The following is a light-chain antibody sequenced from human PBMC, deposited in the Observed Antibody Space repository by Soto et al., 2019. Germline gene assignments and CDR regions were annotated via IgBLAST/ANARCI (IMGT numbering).Light chain of an antibody. CDR2: DAS. J-gene: IGKJ1*01. Sequence: EIVLTQSPGTLSLSPGERGTLSCRASQTVSSNFLAWYQQKPGQAPRLLIFDASTRATGMPDRFTGSGSGTDFTLTISILEPEDFAVYYGQFYGDPSKTFGQGTKVEIK. V-gene: IGKV3-20*01. CDR1: QTVSSNF. CDR3: QFYGDPSKT.